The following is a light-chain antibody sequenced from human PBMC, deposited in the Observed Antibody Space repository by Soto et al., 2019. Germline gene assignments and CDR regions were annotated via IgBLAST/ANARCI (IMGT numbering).Light chain of an antibody. V-gene: IGLV2-8*01. CDR1: SSDVGTYNY. J-gene: IGLJ2*01. CDR3: SSYAGINNFVV. CDR2: EVT. Sequence: QSALTQPASVSGSPGQSITISCTGTSSDVGTYNYVSWYQQHPGKAPKLMIYEVTKRPSGVPDRFSGSRSAITASLTVSGLQAEDEADYYCSSYAGINNFVVFGGGTKLTVL.